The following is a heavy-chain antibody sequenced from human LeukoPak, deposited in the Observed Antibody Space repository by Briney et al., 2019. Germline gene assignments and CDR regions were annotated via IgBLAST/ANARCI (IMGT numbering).Heavy chain of an antibody. CDR1: GFIFRNAW. D-gene: IGHD3-3*01. CDR2: LKSNPDGGTA. V-gene: IGHV3-15*01. J-gene: IGHJ4*02. Sequence: GGSLRLSCGASGFIFRNAWMTWVRQAPGKGLEWVGRLKSNPDGGTADYAAPVKGRFTISRDDSRNTLYLQMNSLKVEDTAVYYCTTLAYDVHYWGQGTLVTVS. CDR3: TTLAYDVHY.